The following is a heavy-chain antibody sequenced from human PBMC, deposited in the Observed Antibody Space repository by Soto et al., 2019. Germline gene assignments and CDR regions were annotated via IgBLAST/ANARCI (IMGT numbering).Heavy chain of an antibody. V-gene: IGHV4-4*07. Sequence: MPQPAGKGLEWIGRIYTSASINYNPSLKGRVTLSVDTSTNQVSLRLASVTAADTAIYFCARDREARDILSFRMRGWGQG. CDR3: ARDREARDILSFRMRG. J-gene: IGHJ3*01. D-gene: IGHD5-12*01. CDR2: IYTSASI.